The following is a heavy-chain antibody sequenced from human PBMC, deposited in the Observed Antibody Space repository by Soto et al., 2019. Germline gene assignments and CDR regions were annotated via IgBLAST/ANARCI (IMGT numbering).Heavy chain of an antibody. J-gene: IGHJ4*02. Sequence: GGSLRLSCAGSGFTFSTYWMYWVRQAPGKGLVWVSRISNDGITTTYADSVKGRFTISRDNAKNTLYLQMNSLTAEDTAVYYCARDPFSGSYGYWGQGTLVTVSS. V-gene: IGHV3-74*01. CDR2: ISNDGITT. D-gene: IGHD1-26*01. CDR3: ARDPFSGSYGY. CDR1: GFTFSTYW.